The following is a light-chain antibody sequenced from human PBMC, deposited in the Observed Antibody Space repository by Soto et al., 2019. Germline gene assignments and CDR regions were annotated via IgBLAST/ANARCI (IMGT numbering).Light chain of an antibody. J-gene: IGKJ1*01. CDR2: QTS. CDR3: HQRQSWPRT. CDR1: QYINTR. Sequence: EIVLIQSPATLSSFPGDRVTLSFRASQYINTRLAWYQHRPGQAPRLLIYQTSLRAAGIPARFSASGSETDFTLTISDVQPEDFALYYCHQRQSWPRTFGQGTKVDIK. V-gene: IGKV3-11*01.